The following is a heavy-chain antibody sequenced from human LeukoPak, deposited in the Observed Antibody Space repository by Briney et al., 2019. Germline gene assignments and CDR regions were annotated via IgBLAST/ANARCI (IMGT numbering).Heavy chain of an antibody. V-gene: IGHV3-48*03. CDR3: ARDVAVAGTSALGY. CDR1: GFTFSSYE. Sequence: GGSLRLSCAASGFTFSSYEMNWVRQAPGKGREWVSYISSSGSTIYYADSVKGRFTISRDNAKNSLYLQMNSLRAEDTAVYYCARDVAVAGTSALGYWGQGTLVTVSS. CDR2: ISSSGSTI. D-gene: IGHD6-19*01. J-gene: IGHJ4*02.